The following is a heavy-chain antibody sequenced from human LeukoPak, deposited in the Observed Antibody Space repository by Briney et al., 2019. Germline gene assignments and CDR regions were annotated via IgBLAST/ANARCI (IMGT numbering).Heavy chain of an antibody. D-gene: IGHD2-2*01. CDR1: GGSFTTYS. V-gene: IGHV1-69*04. J-gene: IGHJ6*02. Sequence: ASVKVSCKASGGSFTTYSITWVRQAPGQGLEWMGRIIPVLPLAKYARNFQGRVTITADISTNTAYMELSSLRSEDTAVYYCARDQSSSSYEYYYGLDVWGQGTTVTVSS. CDR3: ARDQSSSSYEYYYGLDV. CDR2: IIPVLPLA.